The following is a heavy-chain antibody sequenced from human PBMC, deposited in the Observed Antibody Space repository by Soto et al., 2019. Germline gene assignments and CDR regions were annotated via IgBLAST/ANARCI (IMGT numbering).Heavy chain of an antibody. D-gene: IGHD2-2*01. Sequence: QVQLVESGGGVVQPGRSLRLSCAASGFTFSSYGMHWVRQAPGKGLEWVAVIWYDGSNKYYADSVKGRFTISRDNSKNTRYLQMNSLRAEDTAVYYWARGGVVPAAMSYFQHWGQGTLVTVSS. V-gene: IGHV3-33*01. J-gene: IGHJ1*01. CDR1: GFTFSSYG. CDR2: IWYDGSNK. CDR3: ARGGVVPAAMSYFQH.